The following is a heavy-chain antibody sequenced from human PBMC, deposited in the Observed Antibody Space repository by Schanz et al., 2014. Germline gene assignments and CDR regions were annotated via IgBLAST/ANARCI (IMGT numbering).Heavy chain of an antibody. Sequence: QVQLVQSGAEVKKPGASVKVSCKASGYTFIDYSMHWVRQAPGQGLEWMGWIDPNSGGTNYAQKFQGRVTMTSDTSITTVYMEVNSLTSDDTAVYYCARDRRLQRQSGWDYWGQGTLVTVSS. V-gene: IGHV1-2*02. CDR3: ARDRRLQRQSGWDY. CDR2: IDPNSGGT. J-gene: IGHJ4*02. CDR1: GYTFIDYS. D-gene: IGHD3-10*01.